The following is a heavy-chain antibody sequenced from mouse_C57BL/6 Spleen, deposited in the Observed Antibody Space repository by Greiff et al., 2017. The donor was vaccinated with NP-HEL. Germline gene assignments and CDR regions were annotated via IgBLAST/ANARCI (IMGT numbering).Heavy chain of an antibody. V-gene: IGHV4-1*01. J-gene: IGHJ4*01. D-gene: IGHD2-2*01. CDR3: ARRVTTTGYAMDY. CDR1: GVDFSRYW. CDR2: INPDSSTI. Sequence: CEASGVDFSRYWMSWVRRAPGKGLEWIGEINPDSSTINYAPSLKDKFIISRDNAKNTLYLQMSKVRSEDTALYYCARRVTTTGYAMDYWGQGTSVTVSS.